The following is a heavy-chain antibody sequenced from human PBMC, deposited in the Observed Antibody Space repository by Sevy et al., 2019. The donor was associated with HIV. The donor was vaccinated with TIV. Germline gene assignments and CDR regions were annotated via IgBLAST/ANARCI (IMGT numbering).Heavy chain of an antibody. D-gene: IGHD3-22*01. J-gene: IGHJ4*02. Sequence: SETLSLTCTVSGGSISSDYWSWIRQPPGKGLEWIAYIYDSGSSNYNPSLSGRVTISVDTSKNQFSLRLSSVTAADTAVYYCARGGALTYYDTTGFQNYFDSWGPGTLVTVSS. CDR3: ARGGALTYYDTTGFQNYFDS. CDR1: GGSISSDY. CDR2: IYDSGSS. V-gene: IGHV4-59*01.